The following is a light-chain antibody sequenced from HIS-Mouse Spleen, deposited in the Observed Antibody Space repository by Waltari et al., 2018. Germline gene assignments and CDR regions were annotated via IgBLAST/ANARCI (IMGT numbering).Light chain of an antibody. J-gene: IGLJ2*01. V-gene: IGLV3-10*01. CDR1: ALPKKY. CDR3: YSTDSSGNHRV. CDR2: EDS. Sequence: SYELTQPPSVSVSPGQTARITCSGHALPKKYDYWDQQKSGQAPVLVIYEDSKRPSGIPERFSGSSSGTMATLTISGAQVEDEADYYCYSTDSSGNHRVFGGGTKLTVL.